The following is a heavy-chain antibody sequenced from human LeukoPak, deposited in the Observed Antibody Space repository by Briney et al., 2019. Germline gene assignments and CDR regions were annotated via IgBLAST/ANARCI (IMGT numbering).Heavy chain of an antibody. CDR2: ISGSGGST. Sequence: GGSLRLSCAASGFTFSSYEMNWVRQAPGKGLEWVSAISGSGGSTYYADSVKGRFTISRDNSKNTLYLQMNSLRAEDTAVYYCAKCRDGYNYWRWFDPWGQGTLVTVSS. J-gene: IGHJ5*02. V-gene: IGHV3-23*01. D-gene: IGHD5-24*01. CDR1: GFTFSSYE. CDR3: AKCRDGYNYWRWFDP.